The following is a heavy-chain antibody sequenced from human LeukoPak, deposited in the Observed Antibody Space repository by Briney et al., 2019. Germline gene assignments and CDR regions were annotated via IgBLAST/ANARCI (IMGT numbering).Heavy chain of an antibody. V-gene: IGHV1-58*01. CDR2: IVVGSGNT. CDR1: GFTFTSSA. Sequence: VASVKVSCKASGFTFTSSAVQWVRQARGQRLEWIGWIVVGSGNTNYAQKFQERVTITRDMSTSTAYMELSSLRSDDTAVYYCARDSYYDSSGYYYEVFQRSYYYGMDVWGQGTTVTVSS. D-gene: IGHD3-22*01. CDR3: ARDSYYDSSGYYYEVFQRSYYYGMDV. J-gene: IGHJ6*02.